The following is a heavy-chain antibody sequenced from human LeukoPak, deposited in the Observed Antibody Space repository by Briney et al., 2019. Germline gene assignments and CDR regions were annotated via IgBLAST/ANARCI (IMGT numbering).Heavy chain of an antibody. J-gene: IGHJ4*02. CDR3: AKTYYYDPFDF. CDR2: IYYSGST. Sequence: SETLSLTCTVSGGSISNSGYYWGWIRQPPGKGLEWIVNIYYSGSTYYNPSLKSRVTISVDTSKNQFSLKLSSVTPADTAVYYCAKTYYYDPFDFWGQGTLVTVSS. V-gene: IGHV4-39*01. D-gene: IGHD3-22*01. CDR1: GGSISNSGYY.